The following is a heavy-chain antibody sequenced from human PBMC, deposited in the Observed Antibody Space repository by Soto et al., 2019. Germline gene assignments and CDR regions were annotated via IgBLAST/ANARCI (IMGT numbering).Heavy chain of an antibody. CDR2: IIPILGIA. CDR3: ARDREYYDSSGYYNWFDP. V-gene: IGHV1-69*04. J-gene: IGHJ5*02. Sequence: GASVKVSCKASGGTFSSYTISWVRQAPGQGLEWMGRIIPILGIANYAQKFQGRVTITADKSTSTAYMELSSLRSEDTAVYYCARDREYYDSSGYYNWFDPWGQGTLVTVSS. D-gene: IGHD3-22*01. CDR1: GGTFSSYT.